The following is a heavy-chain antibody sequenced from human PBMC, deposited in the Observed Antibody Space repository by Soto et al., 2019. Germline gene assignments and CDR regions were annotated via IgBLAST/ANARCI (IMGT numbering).Heavy chain of an antibody. V-gene: IGHV3-11*05. CDR2: ISGSSTYT. CDR3: ARENFGSFDY. D-gene: IGHD3-10*01. CDR1: GFPFSPYY. Sequence: QVQLVESGGGLVRPGGSLRLSRAASGFPFSPYYMAWIRQAPGKGLEWVSSISGSSTYTHYADSMKGRFTIFRDDAKNSLYLQMNSLGDDDTAVYYCARENFGSFDYWGQGSLVTVSS. J-gene: IGHJ4*02.